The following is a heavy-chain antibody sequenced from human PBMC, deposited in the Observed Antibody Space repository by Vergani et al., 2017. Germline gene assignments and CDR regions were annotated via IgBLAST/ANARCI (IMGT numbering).Heavy chain of an antibody. J-gene: IGHJ6*02. V-gene: IGHV3-48*04. CDR2: ISSSSSTI. CDR1: GFTFSSYS. CDR3: AREEDYGDNLLNYYGMDV. D-gene: IGHD4-17*01. Sequence: EVQLVESGGGLVQPGGSLRLSCAASGFTFSSYSMNWVRQAPGKGLEWVSYISSSSSTIYYADSVKGRFTISRDNAKNSLYLQMNSLRAEDTAVYYCAREEDYGDNLLNYYGMDVWGQGTTVTVSS.